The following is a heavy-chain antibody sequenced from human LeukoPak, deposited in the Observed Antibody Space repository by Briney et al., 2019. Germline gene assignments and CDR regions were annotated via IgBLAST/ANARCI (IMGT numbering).Heavy chain of an antibody. D-gene: IGHD5-18*01. V-gene: IGHV1-2*06. CDR3: ARGDTAMPHLPFDY. CDR1: GYTFTGYY. CDR2: INPNSGST. J-gene: IGHJ4*02. Sequence: ASVKVSCKASGYTFTGYYMHWVRQAPGQGLEWMGRINPNSGSTNYAQKLQGRVTMTRDTSISTAYMELSRLRSDDTAVYYCARGDTAMPHLPFDYWGQGTLVTVSS.